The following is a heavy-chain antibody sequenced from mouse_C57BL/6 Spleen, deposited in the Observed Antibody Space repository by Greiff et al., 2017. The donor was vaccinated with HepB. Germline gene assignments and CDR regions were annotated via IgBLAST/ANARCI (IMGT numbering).Heavy chain of an antibody. D-gene: IGHD2-5*01. V-gene: IGHV5-4*03. CDR2: ISDGGSYT. J-gene: IGHJ3*01. CDR3: ARRGYSNYPSFAY. Sequence: EVKVEESGGGLVKPGGSLKLSCAASGFTFSSYAMPWVRQTPEKRLEWVATISDGGSYTYYPDNVKGRFTISRDNAKNNLYLQMSRLKSEDTAMLYCARRGYSNYPSFAYWGQGTLVTVSA. CDR1: GFTFSSYA.